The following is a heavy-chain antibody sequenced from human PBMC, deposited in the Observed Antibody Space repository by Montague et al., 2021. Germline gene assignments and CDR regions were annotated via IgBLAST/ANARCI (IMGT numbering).Heavy chain of an antibody. CDR1: GDSVSSNDAT. D-gene: IGHD5-24*01. J-gene: IGHJ5*02. CDR3: ARGWQKRFDP. V-gene: IGHV6-1*01. CDR2: TYYRSKWYN. Sequence: CAISGDSVSSNDATWNWIRQSPSRGPEWLGRTYYRSKWYNEYAISVKSRITVNPDTSKNQFSLLLNSVTPDDTAVYYCARGWQKRFDPWGQGIPVTVSS.